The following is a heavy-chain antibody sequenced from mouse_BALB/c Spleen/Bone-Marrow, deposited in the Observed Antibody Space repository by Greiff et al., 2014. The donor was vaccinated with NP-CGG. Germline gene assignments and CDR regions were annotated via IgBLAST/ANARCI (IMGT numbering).Heavy chain of an antibody. CDR3: TREGDSPFAY. J-gene: IGHJ3*01. CDR1: GYTFTSYY. V-gene: IGHV1S81*02. D-gene: IGHD2-13*01. CDR2: INPSNGGT. Sequence: QVQLQQSGAELVKPGASVKLSCKASGYTFTSYYMYWVKQRPGQGLEWIGEINPSNGGTNFNEKFKSKATLTVDKSSSTAYMQLSSLAFEDSVFYYLTREGDSPFAYWGQGTPVTVSA.